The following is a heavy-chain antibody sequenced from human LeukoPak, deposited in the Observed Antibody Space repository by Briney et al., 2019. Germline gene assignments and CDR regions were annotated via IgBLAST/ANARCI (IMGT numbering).Heavy chain of an antibody. V-gene: IGHV1-69*05. D-gene: IGHD5-24*01. CDR2: IIPIFGTA. J-gene: IGHJ4*02. CDR1: GGTFSSYA. Sequence: SVKVSCKASGGTFSSYAISWVRQAPGQGLEWMGGIIPIFGTANYAQKFQGRVTITTDESTSTAYMELSSLRSEDTAVYYCASTREMATIAPCDYWGQGTLVTVSS. CDR3: ASTREMATIAPCDY.